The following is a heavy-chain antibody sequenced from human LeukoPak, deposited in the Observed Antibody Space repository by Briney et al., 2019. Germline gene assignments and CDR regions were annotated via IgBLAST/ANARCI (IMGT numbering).Heavy chain of an antibody. CDR1: GGSISSYY. CDR2: IYYSGST. Sequence: SETLSLTCTVSGGSISSYYWSWTRQPPGKGLEWIGYIYYSGSTNYNPSLKSRVTISVDTSKNQFSLKLSSVTAADTAVYYCARSLGSDGSLDYWGQGTLVTVSS. V-gene: IGHV4-59*08. CDR3: ARSLGSDGSLDY. D-gene: IGHD2-21*02. J-gene: IGHJ4*02.